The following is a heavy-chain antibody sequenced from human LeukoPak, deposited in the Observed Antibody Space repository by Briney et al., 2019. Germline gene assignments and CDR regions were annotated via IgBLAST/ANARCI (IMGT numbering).Heavy chain of an antibody. Sequence: GGSLRLSCAASGFTFSSYWMSWVRQAPGKGLEWVANIKQDGSEKYYVDSVKGQFTISRDNAKNSLYLQMNSLRAEDTAVYYCARDQVAAAPDYWGQGTLVTVSS. J-gene: IGHJ4*02. V-gene: IGHV3-7*01. CDR1: GFTFSSYW. CDR3: ARDQVAAAPDY. CDR2: IKQDGSEK. D-gene: IGHD6-13*01.